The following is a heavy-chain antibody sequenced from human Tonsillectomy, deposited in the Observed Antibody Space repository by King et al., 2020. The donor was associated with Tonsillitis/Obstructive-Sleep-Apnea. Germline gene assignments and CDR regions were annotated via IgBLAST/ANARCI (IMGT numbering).Heavy chain of an antibody. D-gene: IGHD1-1*01. CDR1: GFTFSSYA. Sequence: VQLVESGGGLVQPGGSLRLSCAASGFTFSSYAMSWVRQAPGKGLEWVSVISGSGGNTYYADSVKGRFTISRDNSKNTLYLQMNSLRAEDAAVNYCAQDISPYNWNAGGAFDIWGQGTMVTVS. V-gene: IGHV3-23*04. CDR2: ISGSGGNT. J-gene: IGHJ3*02. CDR3: AQDISPYNWNAGGAFDI.